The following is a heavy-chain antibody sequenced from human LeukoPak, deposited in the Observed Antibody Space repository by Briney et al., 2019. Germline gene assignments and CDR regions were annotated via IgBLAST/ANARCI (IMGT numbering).Heavy chain of an antibody. J-gene: IGHJ4*02. CDR3: ARLIFEYSSSSAVRYFDY. CDR1: GYSFTSYW. CDR2: VYPGDSDT. Sequence: GESLKISCKGSGYSFTSYWIGWVRQMPGKGLEWMGIVYPGDSDTRYSPSFQGQVTISADKSISTAYLQWSSLKASDTAMYYCARLIFEYSSSSAVRYFDYWGREPWSPSPQ. D-gene: IGHD6-6*01. V-gene: IGHV5-51*01.